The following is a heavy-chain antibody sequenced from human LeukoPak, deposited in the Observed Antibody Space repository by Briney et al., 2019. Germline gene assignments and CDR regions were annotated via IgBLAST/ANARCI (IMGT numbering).Heavy chain of an antibody. CDR1: GYTFTSYA. CDR2: INPNSGGT. J-gene: IGHJ5*02. D-gene: IGHD2-2*01. CDR3: ARDRGGYRVVVVPAAIWFDP. Sequence: ASVKVSCKASGYTFTSYAMNWVRQAPGQGLEWMGWINPNSGGTNYAQKFQGRVTMTRDTSISTAYMELSRLRSDDTAVYYCARDRGGYRVVVVPAAIWFDPWGQGTLVTVSS. V-gene: IGHV1-2*02.